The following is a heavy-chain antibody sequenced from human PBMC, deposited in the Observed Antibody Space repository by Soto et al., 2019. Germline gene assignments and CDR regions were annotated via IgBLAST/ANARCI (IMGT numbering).Heavy chain of an antibody. V-gene: IGHV3-7*01. CDR3: ASPPPGVYSSPIFDY. Sequence: GGSLRLSCAASGFTFSSYWMSWVRQAPGKGLEWVANIKQDGSEKYYVDSVKGRFTISRDNAKNSLYLQMNSLRAEDTAVYYCASPPPGVYSSPIFDYWGQGTLVTVSS. CDR1: GFTFSSYW. J-gene: IGHJ4*02. CDR2: IKQDGSEK. D-gene: IGHD6-13*01.